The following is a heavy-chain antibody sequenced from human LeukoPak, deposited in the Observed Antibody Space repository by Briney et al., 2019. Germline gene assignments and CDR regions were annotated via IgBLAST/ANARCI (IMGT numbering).Heavy chain of an antibody. D-gene: IGHD3-10*01. Sequence: ASVKVSCKASGYTFTSYYMHWVRQAPGQGLEWMGIINPSGGSTSYAQKFQGRVTMTRDTSTSTVYMELSSPRSEDTAVYYCARGVGAMVRGPPDAFDIWGQGTMVTVSS. V-gene: IGHV1-46*01. CDR3: ARGVGAMVRGPPDAFDI. CDR2: INPSGGST. CDR1: GYTFTSYY. J-gene: IGHJ3*02.